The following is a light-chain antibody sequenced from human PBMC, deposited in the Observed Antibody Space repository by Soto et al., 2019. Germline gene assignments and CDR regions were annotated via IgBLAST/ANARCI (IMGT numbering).Light chain of an antibody. CDR3: QTWGTGIQV. CDR2: LNSDGSH. V-gene: IGLV4-69*01. J-gene: IGLJ1*01. Sequence: QLVLTQSPSASASLGASVKLTCTLSSGHSSYAIAWHQQQPEKGPRYSMKLNSDGSHSKGDGIPDRFSGSSSGAERYLTISSLQSEDEADYYCQTWGTGIQVFGTGTKVTVL. CDR1: SGHSSYA.